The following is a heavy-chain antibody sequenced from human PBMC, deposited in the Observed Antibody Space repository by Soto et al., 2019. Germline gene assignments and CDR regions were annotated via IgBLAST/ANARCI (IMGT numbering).Heavy chain of an antibody. V-gene: IGHV3-23*01. CDR2: ISGSADRT. D-gene: IGHD1-26*01. J-gene: IGHJ4*02. Sequence: PGGSLRLSCAASGFTFSSHAMSWVRQAPGKGLEWVSAISGSADRTNYAESVKGRFTISRDNSKNTLYLQMNSLRVEDTAAYYCVPESGSYYGYFEYCGQGILVTVSS. CDR3: VPESGSYYGYFEY. CDR1: GFTFSSHA.